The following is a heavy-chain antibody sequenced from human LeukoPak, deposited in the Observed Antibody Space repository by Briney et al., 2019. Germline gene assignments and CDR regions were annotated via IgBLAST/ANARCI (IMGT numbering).Heavy chain of an antibody. Sequence: GGSLRLSCAASGFTFSHYYMSWIRQAPGKGLEWVSYISSSSSYANYADSVQGRFNISKDNAKNSMYLQMNSLRAEDTAVYYCASRQAVMDKYNWFDPWGQGALVTVSS. J-gene: IGHJ5*02. CDR2: ISSSSSYA. V-gene: IGHV3-11*03. D-gene: IGHD3-16*01. CDR1: GFTFSHYY. CDR3: ASRQAVMDKYNWFDP.